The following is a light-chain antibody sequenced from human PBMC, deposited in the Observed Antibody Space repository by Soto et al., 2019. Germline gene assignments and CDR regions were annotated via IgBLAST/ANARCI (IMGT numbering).Light chain of an antibody. J-gene: IGLJ1*01. Sequence: QSALPQPASVSGSPGQSITISCTGTSSDIGAFTFVSWYQQTPGKVPKLMIFDVNRRPSGVSDRFSGSKSSNTASLTISGLQAEDEGDYYCSSYTSSSTHVFGSGTKVTVL. CDR1: SSDIGAFTF. CDR3: SSYTSSSTHV. V-gene: IGLV2-14*03. CDR2: DVN.